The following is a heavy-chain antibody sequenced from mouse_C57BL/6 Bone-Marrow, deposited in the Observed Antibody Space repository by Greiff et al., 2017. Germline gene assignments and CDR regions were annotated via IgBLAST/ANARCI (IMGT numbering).Heavy chain of an antibody. D-gene: IGHD1-1*01. CDR2: IRSKSSNYAT. CDR1: GFTFNTYA. CDR3: VRAPNYYGSSYAMDY. Sequence: EVQVVESGGGLVQPKGSLKLSCAASGFTFNTYAMHWVRQAPGKGLEWVARIRSKSSNYATYYADSVKDRFTISRDDSQSMLYLQMNNLKTEDTAMYYCVRAPNYYGSSYAMDYWGQGTSVTVSS. J-gene: IGHJ4*01. V-gene: IGHV10-3*01.